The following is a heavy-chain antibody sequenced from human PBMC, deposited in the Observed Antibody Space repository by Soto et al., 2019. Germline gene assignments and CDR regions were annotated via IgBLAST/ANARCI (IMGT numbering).Heavy chain of an antibody. D-gene: IGHD2-21*01. Sequence: AVGSRRLSCAASGLSFSQSAIQWVRRASGKGLEWVGRIRSKANDYATAYAASVKGRFTISRDDSKNTAYLQMNSLKTEDTAVYYCVRHVGETYFDYWGQGTLLTVSS. V-gene: IGHV3-73*01. CDR1: GLSFSQSA. J-gene: IGHJ4*02. CDR3: VRHVGETYFDY. CDR2: IRSKANDYAT.